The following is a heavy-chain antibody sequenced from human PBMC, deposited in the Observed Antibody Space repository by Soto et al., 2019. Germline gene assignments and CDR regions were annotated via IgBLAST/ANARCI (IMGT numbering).Heavy chain of an antibody. CDR2: ISYDGTIT. J-gene: IGHJ6*02. Sequence: GGSLRLSCAASGFTISNYGMHWVRQAPGKGLEWVAVISYDGTITYYADSVKGRFTISRDNSKNTLYLQMNSLRTEDTAVYYCATTRVGPCSSSICFSGIFDGMDVWGQGATVTVSS. V-gene: IGHV3-30-3*01. D-gene: IGHD2-2*01. CDR3: ATTRVGPCSSSICFSGIFDGMDV. CDR1: GFTISNYG.